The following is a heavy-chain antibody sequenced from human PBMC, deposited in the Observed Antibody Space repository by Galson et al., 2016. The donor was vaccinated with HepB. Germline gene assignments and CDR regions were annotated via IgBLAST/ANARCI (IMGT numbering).Heavy chain of an antibody. Sequence: SETLSLTCTISGGSTSGYYWSWIRQPPGKELEWIGYMSDSRSTNYNPPLKSRVTFSVASSKTLFSLKMRSVTAADAAVYFCARVKRGRGVNPPYWYFDLWGRGTLVTVSS. V-gene: IGHV4-59*01. J-gene: IGHJ2*01. CDR3: ARVKRGRGVNPPYWYFDL. D-gene: IGHD3-16*01. CDR1: GGSTSGYY. CDR2: MSDSRST.